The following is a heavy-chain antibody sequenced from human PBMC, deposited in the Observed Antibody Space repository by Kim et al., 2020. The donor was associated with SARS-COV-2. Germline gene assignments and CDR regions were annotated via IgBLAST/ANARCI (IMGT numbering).Heavy chain of an antibody. CDR2: IYYSGST. J-gene: IGHJ5*02. CDR1: GGSISSYY. D-gene: IGHD6-13*01. Sequence: SETLSLTCTVSGGSISSYYWSWIRQPPGKGLEWIGYIYYSGSTNYNPSLKSRVTISVDTSKNQFSLKLSSVTAADTAVYYCARLYSSSWYLARGWFDPWGQGTLVTVSS. CDR3: ARLYSSSWYLARGWFDP. V-gene: IGHV4-59*13.